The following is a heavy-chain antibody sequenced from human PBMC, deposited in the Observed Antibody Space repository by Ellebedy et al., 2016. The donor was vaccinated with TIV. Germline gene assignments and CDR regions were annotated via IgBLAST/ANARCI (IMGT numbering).Heavy chain of an antibody. CDR3: AKVPLYYDSSGWRDV. CDR2: ITFDGDST. D-gene: IGHD3-22*01. Sequence: GESLKISCAASGFTFRNYAMNWVRQAPGKGLEWVSAITFDGDSTYYAGSVKGRFTISRDNSKNTLYLEMNSLRADDTAVYYCAKVPLYYDSSGWRDVWGQGTTVTVSS. J-gene: IGHJ6*02. V-gene: IGHV3-23*01. CDR1: GFTFRNYA.